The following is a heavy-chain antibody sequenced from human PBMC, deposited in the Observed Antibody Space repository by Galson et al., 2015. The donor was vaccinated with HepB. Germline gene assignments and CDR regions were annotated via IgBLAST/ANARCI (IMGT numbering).Heavy chain of an antibody. D-gene: IGHD6-13*01. Sequence: SLRLSCAASGFTFSGSAIHWVRQTSGKGLEWVGRIRSKASNYATAYAASLKGGFTISRDDSKNTAYLHMKSLKTEDTAVYYCIRMADLSGYSSSWGQGTLVTVSS. CDR3: IRMADLSGYSSS. CDR1: GFTFSGSA. CDR2: IRSKASNYAT. J-gene: IGHJ4*02. V-gene: IGHV3-73*01.